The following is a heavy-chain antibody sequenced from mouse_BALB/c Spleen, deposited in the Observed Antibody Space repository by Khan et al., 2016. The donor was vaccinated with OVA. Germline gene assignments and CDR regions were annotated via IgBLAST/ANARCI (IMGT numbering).Heavy chain of an antibody. D-gene: IGHD2-14*01. J-gene: IGHJ3*01. V-gene: IGHV1-4*01. CDR3: VREGAYYRSDGWFAY. CDR1: GYTFTTYT. CDR2: IIPSNDYT. Sequence: VQLQESGAELARPGASVKMSCKASGYTFTTYTIHWVKQRPGQGLEWIGYIIPSNDYTNYNQKFKDRATLTADKSSSTAYMQLSSLTSEDSAVYYGVREGAYYRSDGWFAYWGQGTLVTVSA.